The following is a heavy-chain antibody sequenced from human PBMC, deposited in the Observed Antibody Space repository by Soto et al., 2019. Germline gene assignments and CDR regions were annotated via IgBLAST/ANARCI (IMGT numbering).Heavy chain of an antibody. CDR3: AHNSGRGYSYVG. D-gene: IGHD5-18*01. CDR2: IYWDDDK. J-gene: IGHJ4*02. Sequence: QITLKESGPTLVKPTQTLTLTCTFSGFSLSTSGVGVGWIRQPPGKALEWLALIYWDDDKRYSPSLKSRLTITKDTSKNQVVLKMANMDPVGTGTYYCAHNSGRGYSYVGWGQGTLDTVSS. V-gene: IGHV2-5*02. CDR1: GFSLSTSGVG.